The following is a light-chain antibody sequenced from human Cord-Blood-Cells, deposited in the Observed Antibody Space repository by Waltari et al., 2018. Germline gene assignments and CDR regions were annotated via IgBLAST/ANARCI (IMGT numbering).Light chain of an antibody. CDR1: SSDVGGYNY. Sequence: QSALTQPSSVSGSPGQSITIPYTGTSSDVGGYNYVSWYQQHPGTAPQPMIYDVSNRPSGVSNRFSGSKSGNTASLTISGLQAEDEADYYCSSYTSSSTLVFGGGTKLTVL. CDR2: DVS. J-gene: IGLJ3*02. V-gene: IGLV2-14*01. CDR3: SSYTSSSTLV.